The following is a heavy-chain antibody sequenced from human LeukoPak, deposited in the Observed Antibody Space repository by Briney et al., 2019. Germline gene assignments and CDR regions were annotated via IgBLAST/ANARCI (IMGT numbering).Heavy chain of an antibody. CDR3: AQQVGYCSSGSCYFTY. D-gene: IGHD2-15*01. V-gene: IGHV3-74*01. Sequence: PGGSLRLSCVASGFTFSTYWMHWVRHAPGKGLVWVSHINSDGSITSYADSVKGRFTISRDKSKNTLSLQMNSLRAEDTAVYYCAQQVGYCSSGSCYFTYWGQGTLVTVSS. CDR1: GFTFSTYW. J-gene: IGHJ1*01. CDR2: INSDGSIT.